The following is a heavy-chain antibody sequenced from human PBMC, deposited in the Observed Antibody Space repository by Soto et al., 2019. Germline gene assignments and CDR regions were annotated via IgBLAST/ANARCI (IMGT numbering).Heavy chain of an antibody. CDR3: ARGLVTVTGYYGMDV. V-gene: IGHV3-30-3*01. Sequence: GGSLRLSCAASGFTFSSYAMHWVRQAPGKGLEWVAVISYDGSNKYYADSVRGRFTISRDNSKNTLYLQMNSLRAEDTAVYYCARGLVTVTGYYGMDVWGQGTTVTVSS. CDR1: GFTFSSYA. CDR2: ISYDGSNK. J-gene: IGHJ6*02. D-gene: IGHD4-17*01.